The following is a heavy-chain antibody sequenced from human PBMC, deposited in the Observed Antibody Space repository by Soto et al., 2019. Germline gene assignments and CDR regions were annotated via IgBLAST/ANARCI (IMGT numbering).Heavy chain of an antibody. CDR2: ISAYNGNT. V-gene: IGHV1-18*04. CDR3: AREGGTAMVGGSKY. Sequence: QVQLVQSGAEVKKPGASVKVSCTASGYTFTNYGITWVRQAPGQGLEWMGWISAYNGNTNYARKFQGRVAMTTDTSTSTAYMELRSLRSDDTAVYYCAREGGTAMVGGSKYRGQGTLVTVSS. J-gene: IGHJ4*02. D-gene: IGHD5-18*01. CDR1: GYTFTNYG.